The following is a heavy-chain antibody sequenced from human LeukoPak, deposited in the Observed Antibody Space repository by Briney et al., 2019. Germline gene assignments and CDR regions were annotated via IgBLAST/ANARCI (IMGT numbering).Heavy chain of an antibody. Sequence: PSETLSLTCTVSGGSISSYYWSWIRQPPGKGLEWIGYIYYSGSTNYNPSLKSRVTISVDTSKNQFSLKLSSVTAADTAVYYCARDRAVDGLDYWGQGTLVTVSS. CDR3: ARDRAVDGLDY. J-gene: IGHJ4*02. D-gene: IGHD6-19*01. CDR2: IYYSGST. V-gene: IGHV4-59*01. CDR1: GGSISSYY.